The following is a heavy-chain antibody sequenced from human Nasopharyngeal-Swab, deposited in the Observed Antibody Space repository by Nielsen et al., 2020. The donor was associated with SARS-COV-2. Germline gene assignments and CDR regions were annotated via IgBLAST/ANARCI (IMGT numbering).Heavy chain of an antibody. Sequence: WVRQAPGQGLEWMGWISAYNGNTNYAQKLQGRVTMTTDTSTSTAYVELRSLRSDDTAVYYCARDLRYYCGGDCYSWAFDYWGQGTLVTVSS. D-gene: IGHD2-21*01. J-gene: IGHJ4*02. CDR2: ISAYNGNT. CDR3: ARDLRYYCGGDCYSWAFDY. V-gene: IGHV1-18*01.